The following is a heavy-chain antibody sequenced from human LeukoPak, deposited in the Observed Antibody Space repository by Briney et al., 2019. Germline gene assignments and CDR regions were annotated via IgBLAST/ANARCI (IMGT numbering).Heavy chain of an antibody. D-gene: IGHD1-26*01. CDR3: ARAQGAGYYFDY. Sequence: GGSLRLSGAASGFTFSNYWMSWVRQAPGKGLEWVANIKQDGSEKYYVDSVKGRFTISRDNAKNSLYLQMNSLRAEDTAVYYCARAQGAGYYFDYWGQGTLVTVSS. V-gene: IGHV3-7*01. CDR2: IKQDGSEK. CDR1: GFTFSNYW. J-gene: IGHJ4*02.